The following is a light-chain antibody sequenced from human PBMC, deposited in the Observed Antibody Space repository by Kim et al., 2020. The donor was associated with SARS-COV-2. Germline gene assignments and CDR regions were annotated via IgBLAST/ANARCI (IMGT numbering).Light chain of an antibody. CDR3: CSYAGSPPYV. CDR1: SSDVGGYNY. Sequence: QSALTQPRSVSGSPGQSVTISCTGTSSDVGGYNYVSWYQQHPGKAPKLMIYDVTGRPSGVPDRFSGSKSGNTASLTISGLQAEDEADYSCCSYAGSPPYVFGTGTKVTVL. J-gene: IGLJ1*01. CDR2: DVT. V-gene: IGLV2-11*01.